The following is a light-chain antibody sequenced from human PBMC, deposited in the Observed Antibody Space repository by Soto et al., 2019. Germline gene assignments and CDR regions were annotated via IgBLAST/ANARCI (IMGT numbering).Light chain of an antibody. J-gene: IGKJ1*01. V-gene: IGKV3-20*01. CDR1: QSVSSNY. Sequence: EIVLTQSPGTLSLSPGEGATLSCRASQSVSSNYLAWYQQKPGQAPRLLIYGAANRATGIPDRFSGSGSGTDFTLTISRLEPEDFAVYYCHYSGPSPPWTFGQGTKVEIK. CDR2: GAA. CDR3: HYSGPSPPWT.